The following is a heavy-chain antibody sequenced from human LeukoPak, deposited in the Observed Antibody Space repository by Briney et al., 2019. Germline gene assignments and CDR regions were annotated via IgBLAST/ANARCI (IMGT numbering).Heavy chain of an antibody. J-gene: IGHJ4*02. CDR3: AKDLNYYDSSGLNDY. D-gene: IGHD3-22*01. CDR1: GFTFSSYA. Sequence: PGGSLRLSCAASGFTFSSYAMSWVRQAPGKGLEWVSAISGSGDSTYYADSVKGRFTISRDNSKNTLYLQMNSLRAEDTAVYYCAKDLNYYDSSGLNDYWGQGTLVTVSS. V-gene: IGHV3-23*01. CDR2: ISGSGDST.